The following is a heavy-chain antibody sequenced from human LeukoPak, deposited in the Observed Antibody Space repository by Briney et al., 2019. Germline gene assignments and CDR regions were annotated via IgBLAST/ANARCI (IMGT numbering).Heavy chain of an antibody. V-gene: IGHV3-23*01. CDR2: ISGSGGST. CDR1: GFTFSSYA. CDR3: AKVSGDYADRFDDYFDS. D-gene: IGHD4-17*01. J-gene: IGHJ4*02. Sequence: GGSLRLSCAASGFTFSSYAMSWVRQAPGKGLEWVSAISGSGGSTYYADSVKGRFTISRDNSKNTLYLQMNSLRAEDTAVYYCAKVSGDYADRFDDYFDSWGQGTLVTVSS.